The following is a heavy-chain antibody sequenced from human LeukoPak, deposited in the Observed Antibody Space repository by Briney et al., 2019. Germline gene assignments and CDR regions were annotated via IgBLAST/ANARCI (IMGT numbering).Heavy chain of an antibody. CDR3: ARRLYYGSGSYYGAWWFDP. CDR2: IYPGDSDT. Sequence: GESLKISCQGSGSSFTSYWIGWVRQMPGKGLEWMGIIYPGDSDTRYSPSFQGQVTISADKSISTAYLQWSSLKASDTAMYYCARRLYYGSGSYYGAWWFDPWGQGTLVTVSS. CDR1: GSSFTSYW. D-gene: IGHD3-10*01. J-gene: IGHJ5*02. V-gene: IGHV5-51*01.